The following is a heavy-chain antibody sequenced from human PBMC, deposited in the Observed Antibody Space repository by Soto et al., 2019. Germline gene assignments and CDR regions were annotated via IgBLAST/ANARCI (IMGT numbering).Heavy chain of an antibody. Sequence: PSETLSLTCTVSGGSVSSGSYYWSWIRQPPGKGLEWIGYIYYSGSTNYNPSLKSRVTISVDTSKNQFPLKLSSVTAADTAVYYCARSCYDILTGFTEPNWFDPWGQGTLVTVSS. CDR3: ARSCYDILTGFTEPNWFDP. CDR1: GGSVSSGSYY. J-gene: IGHJ5*02. D-gene: IGHD3-9*01. CDR2: IYYSGST. V-gene: IGHV4-61*01.